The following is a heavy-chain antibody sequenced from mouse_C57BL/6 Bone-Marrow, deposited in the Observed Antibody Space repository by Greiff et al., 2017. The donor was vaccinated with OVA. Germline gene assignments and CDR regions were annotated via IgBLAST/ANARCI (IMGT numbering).Heavy chain of an antibody. CDR3: VEENNYGSSYAYYFDY. V-gene: IGHV10-3*01. CDR1: GFTFNTYA. J-gene: IGHJ2*01. CDR2: IRSKSSNYAT. Sequence: GGGLVQPKGSLKLSCAASGFTFNTYAMHWVRQAPGKGLEWVARIRSKSSNYATYYADSVKDRFTISRDDSQSMLYLQMNNLKSEDTAMYYCVEENNYGSSYAYYFDYWGQGTTLTVTS. D-gene: IGHD1-1*01.